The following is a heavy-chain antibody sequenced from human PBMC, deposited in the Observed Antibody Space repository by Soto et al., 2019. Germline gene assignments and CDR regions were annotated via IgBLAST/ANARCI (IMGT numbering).Heavy chain of an antibody. Sequence: NPSETLSLTCTVSGGSISSYYWSWIRQPPGKGLEWIGYIYYSGSTNYNPSLKSRVTISVDTSKNQFSLKLSSVTAADTAVYYCAHYYYDSSGRFDPWGQGTLVTVSS. V-gene: IGHV4-59*01. D-gene: IGHD3-22*01. CDR2: IYYSGST. CDR1: GGSISSYY. J-gene: IGHJ5*02. CDR3: AHYYYDSSGRFDP.